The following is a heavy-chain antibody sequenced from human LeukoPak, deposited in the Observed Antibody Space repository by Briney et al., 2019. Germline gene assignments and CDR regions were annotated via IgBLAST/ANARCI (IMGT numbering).Heavy chain of an antibody. CDR3: ARDRFRDGYNYFDY. V-gene: IGHV3-30-3*01. Sequence: GRSLRLSCATSGFTFSSYAMHWVRQAPGKGLERVAVISYDGSNKYYADSVKGRFNISRDNSKNTLYLQMNSLRAEDTAVYYCARDRFRDGYNYFDYWGQGTLVSVSS. CDR2: ISYDGSNK. CDR1: GFTFSSYA. D-gene: IGHD5-24*01. J-gene: IGHJ4*02.